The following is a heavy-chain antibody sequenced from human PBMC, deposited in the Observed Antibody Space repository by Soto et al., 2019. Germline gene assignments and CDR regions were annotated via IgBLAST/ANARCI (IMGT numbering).Heavy chain of an antibody. J-gene: IGHJ6*02. CDR1: GFTYEDFA. CDR2: ISWNSAST. CDR3: VKDFRRYTNGLDV. V-gene: IGHV3-9*01. Sequence: EVQLVESGGGLVEPGKSLRLSCVVSGFTYEDFAMHWVRQAPGKGLEWVSGISWNSASTGYADSVTGRFTISRGNAKNSLYLQMRNLTGDDTAMYYCVKDFRRYTNGLDVWGPGTSVTVSS. D-gene: IGHD5-18*01.